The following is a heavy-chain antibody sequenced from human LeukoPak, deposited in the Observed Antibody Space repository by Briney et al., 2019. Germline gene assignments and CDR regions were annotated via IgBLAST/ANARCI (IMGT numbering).Heavy chain of an antibody. D-gene: IGHD5-18*01. V-gene: IGHV4-59*05. Sequence: GSLRLSCAASGFTVSSNYMSWVRQAPGKGLEWIGSIYYSGSTYYNPSLKSRVTISVDTSKNQFSLKLSSVTAADTAVYYCDRYSYGYKTRYFDLWGRGTLVTASS. CDR3: DRYSYGYKTRYFDL. CDR1: GFTVSSNY. CDR2: IYYSGST. J-gene: IGHJ2*01.